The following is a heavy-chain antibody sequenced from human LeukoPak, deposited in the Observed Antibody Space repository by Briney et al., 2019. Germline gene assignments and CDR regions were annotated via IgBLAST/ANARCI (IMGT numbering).Heavy chain of an antibody. CDR2: ISYDGSNK. J-gene: IGHJ6*02. Sequence: PGGSLRLPCAASGFTFSSYGMHWVRQAPGKGLEWVGVISYDGSNKYYADSVKGRFTISRDNSKNTLYLQMNSLRAEDTAVYYCAKGSYQLLSNPTYYYYGMDVWGQGTTVTVSS. CDR1: GFTFSSYG. D-gene: IGHD2-2*01. CDR3: AKGSYQLLSNPTYYYYGMDV. V-gene: IGHV3-30*18.